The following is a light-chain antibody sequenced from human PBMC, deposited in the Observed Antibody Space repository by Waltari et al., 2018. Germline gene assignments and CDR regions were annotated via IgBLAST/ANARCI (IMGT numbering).Light chain of an antibody. CDR1: SSDIGGYNY. J-gene: IGLJ2*01. CDR3: SSYSYSSGTLVI. V-gene: IGLV2-14*01. Sequence: QSALTPPASVSGSPGQSITISCTGTSSDIGGYNYVSWYQPHPGKAPELIIFEVTNRPSGVSHRFSGSKSANTASLTISALQADDEADYYCSSYSYSSGTLVIFGGGTRLTVL. CDR2: EVT.